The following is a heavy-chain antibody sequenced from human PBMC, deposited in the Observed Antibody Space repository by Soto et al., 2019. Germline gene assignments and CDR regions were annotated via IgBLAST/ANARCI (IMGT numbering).Heavy chain of an antibody. J-gene: IGHJ4*02. CDR3: ARVLEQLVLVDY. CDR1: GGSISSGGYY. Sequence: SETLSLTCTVSGGSISSGGYYWSWIRRHPGKGLEWIGYIYYSGSTYYNPSLKSRVTISVDTSKNQFSLKLSSVTAADTAVYYCARVLEQLVLVDYWGQGTLVTVSS. V-gene: IGHV4-31*03. D-gene: IGHD6-13*01. CDR2: IYYSGST.